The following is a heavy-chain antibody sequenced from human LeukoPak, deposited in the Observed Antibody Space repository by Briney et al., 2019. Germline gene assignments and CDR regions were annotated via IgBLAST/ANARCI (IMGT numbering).Heavy chain of an antibody. Sequence: GGSLRLSCAASGFIFSSYNMNWVRQAPGKGLEWVSSISGSGAYIYYVDSVKGRFTISRDNAKNSLYLQMNSLRAEDTALYYCGRYGYYYAMDVWGQGTTVTVSS. CDR2: ISGSGAYI. J-gene: IGHJ6*02. CDR1: GFIFSSYN. CDR3: GRYGYYYAMDV. D-gene: IGHD4-17*01. V-gene: IGHV3-21*01.